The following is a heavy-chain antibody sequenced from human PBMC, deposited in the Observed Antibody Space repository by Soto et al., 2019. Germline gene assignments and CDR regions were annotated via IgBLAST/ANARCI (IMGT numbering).Heavy chain of an antibody. Sequence: QVQLQESGPGLVKPSQTLSLTCTVSGGSISSGGYYWNWIRQHPGKGLEWIGYIVYIGSTYYSPALRSRVTISVDTSKNQFSLKLNSVTAADTAVYYCARSVFPWGQGTLVTVSS. CDR2: IVYIGST. V-gene: IGHV4-31*03. J-gene: IGHJ5*02. CDR1: GGSISSGGYY. CDR3: ARSVFP.